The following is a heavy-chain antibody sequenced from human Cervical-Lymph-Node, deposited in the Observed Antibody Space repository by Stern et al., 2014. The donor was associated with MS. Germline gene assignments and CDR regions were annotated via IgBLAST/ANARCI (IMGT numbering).Heavy chain of an antibody. CDR3: ARDGRHTNNYGLDV. CDR2: IIPIIDIA. V-gene: IGHV1-69*01. CDR1: GGTFNVYA. J-gene: IGHJ6*02. Sequence: QVQLVQSGAEVKKPGSSVKVSCHTSGGTFNVYAINWLRQAPGQGLEWMGGIIPIIDIANYAQKFQGRVTITADESTRTSSMQLSSLTSNDTAVYYCARDGRHTNNYGLDVWGQGTTVTVSS.